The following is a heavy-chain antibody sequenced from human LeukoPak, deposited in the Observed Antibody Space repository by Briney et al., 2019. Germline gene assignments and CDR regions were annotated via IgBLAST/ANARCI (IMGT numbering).Heavy chain of an antibody. CDR3: ARRNYDFWSGPGGYDY. CDR1: GGSISSYY. D-gene: IGHD3-3*01. Sequence: SETLSLTCTVSGGSISSYYWSWIRQPPGKGLEWIGYIYTSGSTNYNPSLKSRFTISVDTSKNQFSLKLSSVTAADTAVYYCARRNYDFWSGPGGYDYWGQGTLVTVSS. CDR2: IYTSGST. J-gene: IGHJ4*02. V-gene: IGHV4-4*09.